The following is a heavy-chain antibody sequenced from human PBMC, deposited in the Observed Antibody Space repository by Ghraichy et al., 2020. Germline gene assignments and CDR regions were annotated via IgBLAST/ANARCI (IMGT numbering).Heavy chain of an antibody. Sequence: GGSLRLSCAASGFTFSSYWMHWVRQAPGKGLVWVSRINSDGSSTSYADSVKGRFTISRDNAKNTLYLQMNSLRAEDTAVYYCASFAYCGGDCYDAFDIWGQGTMVTVSS. D-gene: IGHD2-21*01. CDR1: GFTFSSYW. J-gene: IGHJ3*02. V-gene: IGHV3-74*01. CDR3: ASFAYCGGDCYDAFDI. CDR2: INSDGSST.